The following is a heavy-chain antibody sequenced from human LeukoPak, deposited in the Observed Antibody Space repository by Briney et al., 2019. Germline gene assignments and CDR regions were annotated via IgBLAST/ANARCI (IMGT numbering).Heavy chain of an antibody. Sequence: GGSLRLSCAASGFTVSSSYMSWVRQAPGKGLEWVSIIYSGGSIYYADSVKGRFTISRDNSKNSLYLQMNSLRTEDTALYYCASGWNYYYYGMDVWGQGTTVTVSS. CDR2: IYSGGSI. D-gene: IGHD6-19*01. CDR1: GFTVSSSY. V-gene: IGHV3-53*05. J-gene: IGHJ6*02. CDR3: ASGWNYYYYGMDV.